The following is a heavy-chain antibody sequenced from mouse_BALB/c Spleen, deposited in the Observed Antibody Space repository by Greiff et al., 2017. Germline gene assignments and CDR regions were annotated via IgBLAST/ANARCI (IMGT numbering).Heavy chain of an antibody. V-gene: IGHV5-9-4*01. Sequence: EVMLVESGGGLVKPGGSLKLSCAASGFTFSSYAMSWVRQSPEKRLEWVAEISSGGSYTYYPDTVTGRFTISRDNAKNTLYLQMSSLKSEDTAMYYCARRDDDYDKNAMDYWGQGTSVTVSS. CDR2: ISSGGSYT. D-gene: IGHD2-4*01. J-gene: IGHJ4*01. CDR3: ARRDDDYDKNAMDY. CDR1: GFTFSSYA.